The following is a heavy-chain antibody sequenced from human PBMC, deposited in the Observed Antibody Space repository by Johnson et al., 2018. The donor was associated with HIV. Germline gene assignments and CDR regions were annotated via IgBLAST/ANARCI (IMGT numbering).Heavy chain of an antibody. J-gene: IGHJ3*02. V-gene: IGHV3-23*04. D-gene: IGHD6-13*01. CDR2: ISGSGTSP. CDR1: GFTFNNFA. Sequence: VQLVESGGGLVQPGGSLRLSCAASGFTFNNFAMSWVRQAPGKGLEWASGISGSGTSPYYADSVNGRLTISRDNSKNTLYLQMNRLRAEDTALYYCAKDFYTSSAPYVFDIWGQGTMVTVSS. CDR3: AKDFYTSSAPYVFDI.